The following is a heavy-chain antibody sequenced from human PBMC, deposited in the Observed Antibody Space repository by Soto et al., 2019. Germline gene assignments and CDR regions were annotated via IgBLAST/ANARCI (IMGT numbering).Heavy chain of an antibody. CDR2: INAGNGNT. J-gene: IGHJ4*02. V-gene: IGHV1-3*01. CDR1: GYTFTSYA. CDR3: AREYRGQGRDPIRVFDY. Sequence: ASVKVSCKASGYTFTSYAMHWVRQAPGQRLEWMGWINAGNGNTKYSQKFQGRVTITRDTSASTAYMELSSLRSEDTAVYYCAREYRGQGRDPIRVFDYWGQGTLVTVSS. D-gene: IGHD3-10*01.